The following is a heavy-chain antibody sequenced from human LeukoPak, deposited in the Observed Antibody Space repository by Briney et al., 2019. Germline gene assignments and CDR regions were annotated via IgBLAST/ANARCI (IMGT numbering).Heavy chain of an antibody. CDR2: INHSGST. V-gene: IGHV4-34*01. J-gene: IGHJ4*02. CDR3: ARQRIAAARSPFDY. D-gene: IGHD6-13*01. Sequence: SETLSLTCAVYGGSFSGYYWSWIRQPPGKGLEWIGEINHSGSTNYNPSLKSQVTISVDTSKNQFSLKLSSVTAADTAVYYCARQRIAAARSPFDYWGQGTLVTVSS. CDR1: GGSFSGYY.